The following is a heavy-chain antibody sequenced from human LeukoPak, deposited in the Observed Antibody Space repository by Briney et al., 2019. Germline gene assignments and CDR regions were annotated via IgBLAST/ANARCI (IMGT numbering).Heavy chain of an antibody. D-gene: IGHD3-16*02. CDR2: IKQDGSEK. J-gene: IGHJ3*02. Sequence: PGGSLRLSCAASGFTFSSYWMSWVRQAPGKGLEWVANIKQDGSEKYYVDSVKGRFSISRDNAKNSLYLQMNSLRAEDTAVYYCARATNDYVWGSYRLNAFDIWGQGTMVTVSS. V-gene: IGHV3-7*01. CDR3: ARATNDYVWGSYRLNAFDI. CDR1: GFTFSSYW.